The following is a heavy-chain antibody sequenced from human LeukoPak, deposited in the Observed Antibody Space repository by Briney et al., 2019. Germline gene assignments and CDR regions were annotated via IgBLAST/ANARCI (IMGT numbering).Heavy chain of an antibody. J-gene: IGHJ3*02. Sequence: PGGSLRLSCAASGFTFSSYAMSWVRQAPGKGLEWVSAISGSGGSTYYADSVKGRFTISRDNSKNTLYLQMNSLRAEDTAVYYCAKPLYCSSTSCLDAFDIWGQGTMVTVSS. CDR3: AKPLYCSSTSCLDAFDI. V-gene: IGHV3-23*01. CDR2: ISGSGGST. CDR1: GFTFSSYA. D-gene: IGHD2-2*01.